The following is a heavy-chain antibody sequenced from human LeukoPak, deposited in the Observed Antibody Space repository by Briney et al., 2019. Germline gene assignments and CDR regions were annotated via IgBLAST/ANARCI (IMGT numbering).Heavy chain of an antibody. CDR3: ARDTGDYGVDY. CDR1: GFTFSSYA. V-gene: IGHV3-30-3*01. Sequence: PGRSLRLSCAASGFTFSSYAMHWVRQAPGKGLEWVAVISYDGSNKYYADSVKGRFTISRDNAKNSLYLQMNSLRAEDTAVYYCARDTGDYGVDYWGQGTLVTVSS. J-gene: IGHJ4*02. D-gene: IGHD4-17*01. CDR2: ISYDGSNK.